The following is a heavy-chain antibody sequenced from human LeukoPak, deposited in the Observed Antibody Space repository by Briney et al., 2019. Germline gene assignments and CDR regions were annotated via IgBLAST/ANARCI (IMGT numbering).Heavy chain of an antibody. D-gene: IGHD2-8*01. V-gene: IGHV4-59*01. Sequence: PSETLSLTCTVSGGSIGSYYWSWIRQPPGKGLGWIAYIYYSGSTNYNPSLKSRVTISIDTSKNQFSLKLNFVTAADTAVYYCARGLIRQSAFDIWGQGTMVTVSS. CDR3: ARGLIRQSAFDI. CDR1: GGSIGSYY. J-gene: IGHJ3*02. CDR2: IYYSGST.